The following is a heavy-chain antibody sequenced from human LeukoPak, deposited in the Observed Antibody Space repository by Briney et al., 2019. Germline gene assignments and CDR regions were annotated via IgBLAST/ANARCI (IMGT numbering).Heavy chain of an antibody. Sequence: GGSLRLSCAASGFTFNNYGIHWVRQVPGKGLESVSYMSRSGDIIYYADSVKGRFTISRDNAKNSLYLQMNSLRAEDTAVYYCARDVYYGSGSPRLDYWGQGTLVTVSS. V-gene: IGHV3-48*01. J-gene: IGHJ4*02. D-gene: IGHD3-10*01. CDR1: GFTFNNYG. CDR3: ARDVYYGSGSPRLDY. CDR2: MSRSGDII.